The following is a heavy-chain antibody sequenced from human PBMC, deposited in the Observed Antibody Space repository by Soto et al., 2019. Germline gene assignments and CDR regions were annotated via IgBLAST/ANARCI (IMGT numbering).Heavy chain of an antibody. D-gene: IGHD3-10*01. CDR2: IYYSGST. V-gene: IGHV4-31*03. CDR1: GGSISSGGYY. J-gene: IGHJ6*02. Sequence: SETLSLTCTVSGGSISSGGYYWSWIRQHPGKGLEWIGYIYYSGSTYYSPSLKSRVTISVDTSKNQFSLKLSSVTAADTAVYYCARDKVRGVNSYYYYSYGMDVWGQGTTVTVSS. CDR3: ARDKVRGVNSYYYYSYGMDV.